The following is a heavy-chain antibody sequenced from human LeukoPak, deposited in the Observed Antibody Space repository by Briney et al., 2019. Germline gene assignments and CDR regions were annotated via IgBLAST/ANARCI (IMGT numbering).Heavy chain of an antibody. CDR1: GFTFSTYA. Sequence: PAGSLRLSCTASGFTFSTYAMSWVRQAPGKGLEWVSVVSGTGGRTYYADSVKRRFTIARDNSKNTLYLQMNSLRAEDTALYYCVKASSSSPQYNWFDAWGQGTLVTVSS. CDR3: VKASSSSPQYNWFDA. V-gene: IGHV3-23*01. CDR2: VSGTGGRT. D-gene: IGHD6-6*01. J-gene: IGHJ5*02.